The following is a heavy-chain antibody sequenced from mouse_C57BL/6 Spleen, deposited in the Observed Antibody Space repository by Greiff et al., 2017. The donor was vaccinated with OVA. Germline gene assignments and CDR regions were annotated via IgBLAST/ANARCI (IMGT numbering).Heavy chain of an antibody. D-gene: IGHD1-1*01. CDR2: IYPGSGNT. Sequence: QVQLQQSGPELVKPGASVKISCKASGYTFTDYYINWVKQRPGQGLEWIGWIYPGSGNTKYNEKFKGKATLTVDTSSSTAYMQLSSLTSEDSAVYFCARSGIVYYYGSSQPWYFDVWGTGTTVTVSS. J-gene: IGHJ1*03. CDR1: GYTFTDYY. V-gene: IGHV1-84*01. CDR3: ARSGIVYYYGSSQPWYFDV.